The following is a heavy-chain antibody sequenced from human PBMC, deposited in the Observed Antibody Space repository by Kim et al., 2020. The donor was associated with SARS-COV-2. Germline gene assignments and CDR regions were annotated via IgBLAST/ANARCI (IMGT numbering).Heavy chain of an antibody. CDR2: FDPKDGET. Sequence: ASVKVSCKISGYNLNALSIHWVRQPPGGGLEWLGRFDPKDGETLSPQRFQGRVSMTGDKSAGTMYMTLSSLRSEDTAVYYCATHKISLKTNGMDVWGQGT. J-gene: IGHJ6*02. CDR1: GYNLNALS. V-gene: IGHV1-24*01. CDR3: ATHKISLKTNGMDV. D-gene: IGHD3-3*02.